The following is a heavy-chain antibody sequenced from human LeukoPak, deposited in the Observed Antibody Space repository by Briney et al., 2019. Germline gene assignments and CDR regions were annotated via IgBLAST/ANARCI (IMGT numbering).Heavy chain of an antibody. CDR3: ASALDCSSTSCSGRVAFDI. CDR2: IIPIFGTA. V-gene: IGHV1-69*13. Sequence: ASVKVSCKASGGTFSSYAISWVRQAPGQGLEWMGGIIPIFGTANYAQKFQGRVTITADESTSTAYMELSSLRSEDTAVYYCASALDCSSTSCSGRVAFDIWGQGTMVTLSS. D-gene: IGHD2-2*01. CDR1: GGTFSSYA. J-gene: IGHJ3*02.